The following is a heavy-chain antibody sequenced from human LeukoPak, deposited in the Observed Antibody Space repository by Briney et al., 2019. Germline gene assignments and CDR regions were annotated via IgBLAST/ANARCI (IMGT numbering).Heavy chain of an antibody. V-gene: IGHV3-7*01. CDR1: GFTFSSYW. CDR3: ARVRPGQWLLRDAFDI. D-gene: IGHD6-19*01. Sequence: GGSLRLSCAASGFTFSSYWMSWVRQAPGKGLEWVANIKQDGSEKYYVDSVKGRFTSSRDNAKNSLYLQMNSLRAEDTAVYYCARVRPGQWLLRDAFDIWGQGTMVTVSS. CDR2: IKQDGSEK. J-gene: IGHJ3*02.